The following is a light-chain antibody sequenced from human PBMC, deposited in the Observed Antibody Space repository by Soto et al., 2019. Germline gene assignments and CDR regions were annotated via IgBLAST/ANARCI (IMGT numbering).Light chain of an antibody. V-gene: IGLV4-60*03. CDR3: ETWDSNTVV. CDR2: LEGSGSY. CDR1: SGHSSYI. J-gene: IGLJ2*01. Sequence: QPVLTQSSSASASLGSSVKLTCTLSSGHSSYIIAWHQQQPGKAPRYLMKLEGSGSYNKWSGVPDRFSGSSSGADRYLTISNLQSEDEADYYCETWDSNTVVFGGGTKLTVL.